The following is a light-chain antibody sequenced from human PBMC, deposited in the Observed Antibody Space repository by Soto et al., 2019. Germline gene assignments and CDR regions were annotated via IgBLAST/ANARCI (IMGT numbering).Light chain of an antibody. CDR3: QQYGDSPFT. CDR1: QSVSINS. V-gene: IGKV3-20*01. Sequence: EVVLTQSPDTLPLSPGERATLSCRASQSVSINSLVWYQQKPGQAPRLLIYGASNRATGIPDRFSASGSGTDFTLTISRLEPEDFAMYYCQQYGDSPFTFGPGTKVDI. CDR2: GAS. J-gene: IGKJ3*01.